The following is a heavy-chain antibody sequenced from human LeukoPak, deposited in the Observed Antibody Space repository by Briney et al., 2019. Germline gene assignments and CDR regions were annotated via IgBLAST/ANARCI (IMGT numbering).Heavy chain of an antibody. V-gene: IGHV4-30-2*01. Sequence: SETLSLTCTVSGDSITTVYSWSWIRQPPGKGLEWIGYIYHSGSTYYNPSLKSRVTISVDRSKNQFSLKLSSVTAADTAVYYCASTRFGESIFDYWGQGTLVTVSS. J-gene: IGHJ4*02. CDR2: IYHSGST. CDR1: GDSITTVYS. CDR3: ASTRFGESIFDY. D-gene: IGHD3-10*01.